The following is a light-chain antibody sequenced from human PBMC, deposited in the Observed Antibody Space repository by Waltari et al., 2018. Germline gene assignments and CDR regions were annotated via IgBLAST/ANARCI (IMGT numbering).Light chain of an antibody. J-gene: IGLJ2*01. CDR2: GKN. CDR1: SLRSYY. CDR3: NSRDSSGNHVV. Sequence: SSELTQDPAVSVALGQTVRITCQGDSLRSYYASWYQQKPGQAPVLVIYGKNNRPSGIPDRFSSSSSGNTASLTIPGAQAEDGADYYCNSRDSSGNHVVFGGGTKLTVL. V-gene: IGLV3-19*01.